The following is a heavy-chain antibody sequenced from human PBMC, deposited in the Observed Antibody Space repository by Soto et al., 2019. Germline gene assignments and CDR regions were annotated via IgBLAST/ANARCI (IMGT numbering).Heavy chain of an antibody. J-gene: IGHJ5*02. CDR2: INHSGST. V-gene: IGHV4-34*01. CDR1: GGSFSGYY. D-gene: IGHD3-3*01. Sequence: PSETLSLTCAVYGGSFSGYYWSWIRQPPGKGLEWIGEINHSGSTNYNPSLKSRVTISVDTSKNQFSLKLSSVTAADTAVYYCARGHYDFWSGYNWFDPWGQGTLVTAPQ. CDR3: ARGHYDFWSGYNWFDP.